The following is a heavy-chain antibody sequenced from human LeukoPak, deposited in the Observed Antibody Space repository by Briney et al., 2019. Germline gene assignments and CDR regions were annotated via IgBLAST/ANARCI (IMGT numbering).Heavy chain of an antibody. CDR1: GGSFSGYY. Sequence: PSETLSLTCAVYGGSFSGYYWSWIRQPPGKGLEWIGEINHSGSTNYNPSLKSRVTISVDTSKNQFSLKLSSVTAADTAVYYCARHKILRGSFDYWGQGTLVTVSS. V-gene: IGHV4-34*01. D-gene: IGHD3-10*01. CDR3: ARHKILRGSFDY. CDR2: INHSGST. J-gene: IGHJ4*02.